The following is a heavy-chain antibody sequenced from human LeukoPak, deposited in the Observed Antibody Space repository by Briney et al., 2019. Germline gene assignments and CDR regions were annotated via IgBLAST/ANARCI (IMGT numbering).Heavy chain of an antibody. V-gene: IGHV4-31*03. J-gene: IGHJ4*02. CDR1: GGSISSGGYY. CDR2: IYYSGST. CDR3: ARAPTAVTVDY. D-gene: IGHD4-17*01. Sequence: SGTLSLTCTVSGGSISSGGYYWSWIRQHPGKGLEWIGYIYYSGSTYYNPSLKSRVTISVDTSKNQFSLKLSSVTAADTAVYYYARAPTAVTVDYWGQGTLVTVSS.